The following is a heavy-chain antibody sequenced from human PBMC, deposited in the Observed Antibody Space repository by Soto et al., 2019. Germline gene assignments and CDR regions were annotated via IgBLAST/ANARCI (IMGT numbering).Heavy chain of an antibody. V-gene: IGHV3-23*01. CDR1: GFTFSSYA. CDR2: ISGSGGST. CDR3: AKDPSMIVVVIAIYFDY. D-gene: IGHD3-22*01. J-gene: IGHJ4*02. Sequence: GGSLRLSCAASGFTFSSYAMSWVRQAPGKGLEWVSAISGSGGSTYYADSVKGRFTISRDNSKNTLYLQMNSLRAEDTAVYYCAKDPSMIVVVIAIYFDYWGQGTLVTVSS.